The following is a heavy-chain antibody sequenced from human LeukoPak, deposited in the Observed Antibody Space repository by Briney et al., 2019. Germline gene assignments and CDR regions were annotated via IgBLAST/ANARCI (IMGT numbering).Heavy chain of an antibody. CDR2: IYYSGST. V-gene: IGHV4-31*02. D-gene: IGHD2-2*02. CDR1: VGPISSGGSS. J-gene: IGHJ3*02. CDR3: ARVVAVPAAILRAFDI. Sequence: SETLSFTSIFSVGPISSGGSSGSWFARPPGRGLGGMGYIYYSGSTYYNPSLKSRVTISVDTSKNQFSLKLSSVTAADTAVYYCARVVAVPAAILRAFDIWGQGTMVTVSS.